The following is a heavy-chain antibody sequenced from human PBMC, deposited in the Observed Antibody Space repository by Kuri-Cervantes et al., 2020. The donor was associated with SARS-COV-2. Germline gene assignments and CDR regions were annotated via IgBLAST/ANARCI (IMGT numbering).Heavy chain of an antibody. Sequence: GESLKISCAASGFTFSSYAMSWVRQAPGKGLEWVSAISGSGGSTYYVDSVKGRFTISRDKTKNSLYLQMNSLRAEDTAVYYCARAGRWELLLGRLAYFDYWGQGTLVTVSS. CDR3: ARAGRWELLLGRLAYFDY. CDR2: ISGSGGST. V-gene: IGHV3-23*01. D-gene: IGHD1-26*01. J-gene: IGHJ4*02. CDR1: GFTFSSYA.